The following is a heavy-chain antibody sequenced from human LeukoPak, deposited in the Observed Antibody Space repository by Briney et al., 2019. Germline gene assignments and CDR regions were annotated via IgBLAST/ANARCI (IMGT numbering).Heavy chain of an antibody. CDR1: GYTFTDYY. V-gene: IGHV1-2*02. Sequence: GASVKVSCKASGYTFTDYYTHWVRQAPGQGLEWMGWINPHSGGTSYAQRFQGRVTMTRDTSISTAYMELTRLTSDDTGVYYCARGPQYGSDWNLRRVIDYWGQGTLVTVSS. J-gene: IGHJ4*02. D-gene: IGHD6-19*01. CDR3: ARGPQYGSDWNLRRVIDY. CDR2: INPHSGGT.